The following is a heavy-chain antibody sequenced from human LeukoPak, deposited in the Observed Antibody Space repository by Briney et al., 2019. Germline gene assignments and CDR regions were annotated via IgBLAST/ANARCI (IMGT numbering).Heavy chain of an antibody. D-gene: IGHD6-19*01. CDR2: ISWNSGTI. CDR3: ARAYKDRSLAGKKEFFQH. Sequence: GGSLRLSCAASGFTFDNYAMNWVRQVPGKGLEWISLISWNSGTIGYADSVKGRLTISRDNANNFLYLQMNSLRAEDTALYYCARAYKDRSLAGKKEFFQHWGQGTLVTVSS. V-gene: IGHV3-9*01. CDR1: GFTFDNYA. J-gene: IGHJ1*01.